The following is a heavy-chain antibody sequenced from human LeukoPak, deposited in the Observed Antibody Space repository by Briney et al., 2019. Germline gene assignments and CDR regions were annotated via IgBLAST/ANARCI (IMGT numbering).Heavy chain of an antibody. J-gene: IGHJ4*02. CDR3: ARKTYSSGWRGPIDS. V-gene: IGHV4-39*01. Sequence: SETLSLTCTVSGGSFSSHTYYWGWIRQPPGQGLVWIGSRHCIGSCYYDPSLKSRVTISIDTCKKQFSLSLSSVTAADTAVYYCARKTYSSGWRGPIDSWGRGTLVTVSS. D-gene: IGHD6-19*01. CDR1: GGSFSSHTYY. CDR2: RHCIGSC.